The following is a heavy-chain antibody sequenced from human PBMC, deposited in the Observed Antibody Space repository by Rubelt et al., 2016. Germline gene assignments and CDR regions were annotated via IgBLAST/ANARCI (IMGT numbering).Heavy chain of an antibody. Sequence: QVQLVESGGGVVQPGRSLRLSCAASGLTFTDYAMHWVRQAPGKGLEWVAAISYDGGSKYFADSVKGRFTISRDNSRNTLYLHMNSLRADDTAVYYCAKDEDRSGYPHSLDYWGQGTLVTVSS. V-gene: IGHV3-30*04. CDR2: ISYDGGSK. J-gene: IGHJ4*02. CDR3: AKDEDRSGYPHSLDY. D-gene: IGHD3-22*01. CDR1: GLTFTDYA.